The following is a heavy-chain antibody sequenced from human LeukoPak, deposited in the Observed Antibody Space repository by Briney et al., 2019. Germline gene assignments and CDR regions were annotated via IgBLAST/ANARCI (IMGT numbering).Heavy chain of an antibody. J-gene: IGHJ4*02. V-gene: IGHV3-21*01. D-gene: IGHD5-18*01. CDR2: ISRSSSYI. CDR1: GFTFSFYS. CDR3: ARDGDTAMVTDY. Sequence: GGSLRLSCVASGFTFSFYSMNWVRQAPGKGLEWVSSISRSSSYIHYAVSVRGRFTISRDNAKNSLYLQMNSLRAEDTAVYYCARDGDTAMVTDYWGQGTLVTVSS.